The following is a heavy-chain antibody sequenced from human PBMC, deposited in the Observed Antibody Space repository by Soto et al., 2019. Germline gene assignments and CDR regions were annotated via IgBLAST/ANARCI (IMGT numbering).Heavy chain of an antibody. V-gene: IGHV3-33*01. J-gene: IGHJ4*02. CDR3: ARGSTGWYTDY. CDR1: GFTFSSYG. CDR2: IWYDGSNK. D-gene: IGHD6-19*01. Sequence: QVQLVESGGGVAQPGRSLRLSCAASGFTFSSYGMHWVRQAPGKGLEWVAVIWYDGSNKYYADSVKGRFTISRDNSKNTLYLQMNSLRAEDTAVYYCARGSTGWYTDYWGQGTLVTVSS.